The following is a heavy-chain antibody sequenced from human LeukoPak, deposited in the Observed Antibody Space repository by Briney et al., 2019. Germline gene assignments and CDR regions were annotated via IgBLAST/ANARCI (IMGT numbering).Heavy chain of an antibody. Sequence: SVKVSCKASGGTFSSYAISWVRQAPGQGLEWMGGIIPIFGTANYAQKFQGRVTITADESTSTAYMELSSVTAADTAVYYCARWLVWSGSHDAFDIWGQGTMVTVSS. CDR2: IIPIFGTA. CDR3: ARWLVWSGSHDAFDI. CDR1: GGTFSSYA. J-gene: IGHJ3*02. D-gene: IGHD3-3*01. V-gene: IGHV1-69*13.